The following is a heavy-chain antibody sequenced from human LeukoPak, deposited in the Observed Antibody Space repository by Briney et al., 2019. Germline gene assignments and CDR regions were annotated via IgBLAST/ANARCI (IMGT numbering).Heavy chain of an antibody. V-gene: IGHV1-18*03. D-gene: IGHD2-21*01. Sequence: ASVKVSCKASGYTFNTYGISWVRQAPGQGLEWMGWISPYNGDTHYAQKFQDRVTMTTDTSASTVYMELSSLRPDDMAVYYCARGRGTIGSNRDFYFYYYMDIWGNGTTVTVSS. J-gene: IGHJ6*03. CDR3: ARGRGTIGSNRDFYFYYYMDI. CDR2: ISPYNGDT. CDR1: GYTFNTYG.